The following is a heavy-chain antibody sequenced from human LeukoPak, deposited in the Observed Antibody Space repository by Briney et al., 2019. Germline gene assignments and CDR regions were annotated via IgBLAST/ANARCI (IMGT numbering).Heavy chain of an antibody. CDR2: ISSSGNTI. Sequence: GGSLRLSCAASGFTFSDYYMSCIRQAPGKRLEWGSYISSSGNTIYYADSVKGRVTISTDNAKNSLYLQMNSLRAADTAVYYCARTGYGGNSGGYWGQGTLVTVSS. CDR3: ARTGYGGNSGGY. J-gene: IGHJ4*02. D-gene: IGHD4-23*01. CDR1: GFTFSDYY. V-gene: IGHV3-11*04.